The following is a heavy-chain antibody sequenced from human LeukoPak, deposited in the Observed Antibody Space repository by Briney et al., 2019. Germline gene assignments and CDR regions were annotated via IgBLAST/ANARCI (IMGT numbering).Heavy chain of an antibody. D-gene: IGHD3-22*01. V-gene: IGHV3-21*01. J-gene: IGHJ4*02. CDR3: VRLRRNSDTSGFYYYYDF. Sequence: GGSLRLAWVASGYTFSRYSIKWVRHAPGKGLEWVSSISVRSNYIYYADSVRGRFSISRDDARDSLYLQMNSLRAEDTAVYFCVRLRRNSDTSGFYYYYDFWGQGTLVTVSS. CDR1: GYTFSRYS. CDR2: ISVRSNYI.